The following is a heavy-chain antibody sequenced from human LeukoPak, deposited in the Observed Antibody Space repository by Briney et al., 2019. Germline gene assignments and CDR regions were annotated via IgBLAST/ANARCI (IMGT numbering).Heavy chain of an antibody. CDR1: GGSISSNY. J-gene: IGHJ2*01. CDR2: IYYNGGT. CDR3: AREEVPGVRRWYLDL. D-gene: IGHD7-27*01. V-gene: IGHV4-59*01. Sequence: PSETLSLTCTVSGGSISSNYWSWIRQPPGKGLEWIGYIYYNGGTNYNPSFKSRVTISVDTSKNQFSLKVRSVTAAATAVYYCAREEVPGVRRWYLDLWGRGTLVTVSS.